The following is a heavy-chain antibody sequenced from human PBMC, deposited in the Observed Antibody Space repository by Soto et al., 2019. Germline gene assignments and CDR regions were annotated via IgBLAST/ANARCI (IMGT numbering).Heavy chain of an antibody. Sequence: PSETLSLTCTVSGGSISSGGYYWSWIRQHPGKGLEWIGYIYYSGSTYYNPSLKSRVTISVDTSKNQFSLKLSSVTAADTAVYYCARGDAYSYGSLNWFDPWGQGTLVTVSS. CDR2: IYYSGST. CDR3: ARGDAYSYGSLNWFDP. V-gene: IGHV4-31*03. CDR1: GGSISSGGYY. D-gene: IGHD5-18*01. J-gene: IGHJ5*02.